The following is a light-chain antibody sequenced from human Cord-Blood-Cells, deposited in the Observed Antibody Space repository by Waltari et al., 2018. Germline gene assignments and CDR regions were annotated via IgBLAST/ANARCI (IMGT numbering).Light chain of an antibody. V-gene: IGLV1-47*01. Sequence: QSVLTQPPSASGTPGPRVTISCSGSSSNIGSNSVYWYQQLPGTAPKPLINRNHPRPSGVPDRFSGSKSGTSASLAISGLRSEDEADYYCAAWDDSLSGLYVFGTGTKVTVL. CDR1: SSNIGSNS. CDR2: RNH. J-gene: IGLJ1*01. CDR3: AAWDDSLSGLYV.